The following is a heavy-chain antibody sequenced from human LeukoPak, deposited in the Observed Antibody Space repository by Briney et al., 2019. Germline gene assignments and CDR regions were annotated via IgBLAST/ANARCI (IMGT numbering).Heavy chain of an antibody. CDR1: GGSFSGYY. V-gene: IGHV4-34*01. CDR3: ARSKATAAPGYYYYYMDV. Sequence: SETLSLTCAVYGGSFSGYYWSWIRQPPGKGLEWIGEINHSGSTNYNPSLKSRVTISVDTSKSQFSLKLSSVTAADTAVYYCARSKATAAPGYYYYYMDVWGKGTTVTVSS. D-gene: IGHD2-15*01. CDR2: INHSGST. J-gene: IGHJ6*03.